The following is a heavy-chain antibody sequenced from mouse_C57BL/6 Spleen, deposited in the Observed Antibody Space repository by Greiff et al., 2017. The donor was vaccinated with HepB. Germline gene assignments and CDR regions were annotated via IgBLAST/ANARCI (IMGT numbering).Heavy chain of an antibody. J-gene: IGHJ4*01. CDR1: GYAFSSSW. CDR2: IYPGDGDT. V-gene: IGHV1-82*01. Sequence: LVESGPELVKPGASVKISCKASGYAFSSSWMNWVKQRPGKGLEWIGRIYPGDGDTNYNGKFKGKATLTADKSSSTAYMQLSSLTSEDSAFYFCARGPRLGQMDYWGQGTSVTVSS. CDR3: ARGPRLGQMDY. D-gene: IGHD4-1*01.